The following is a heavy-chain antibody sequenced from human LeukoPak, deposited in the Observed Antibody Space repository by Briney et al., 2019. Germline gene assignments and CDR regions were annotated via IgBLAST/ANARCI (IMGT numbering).Heavy chain of an antibody. D-gene: IGHD5-12*01. Sequence: GGSLRLSCAASGFTFSHYEMNWLRQAPGKGLEFVSYISDGGTTTYYADSVRGRFIISRDNAMQSVFLQMNSVRLEDTAVYYCARDNARGGYDPYYFDAWGQGVLVTVSS. CDR3: ARDNARGGYDPYYFDA. J-gene: IGHJ4*02. V-gene: IGHV3-48*03. CDR1: GFTFSHYE. CDR2: ISDGGTTT.